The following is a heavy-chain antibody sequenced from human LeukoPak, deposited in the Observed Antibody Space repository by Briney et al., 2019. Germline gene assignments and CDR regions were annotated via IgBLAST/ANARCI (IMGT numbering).Heavy chain of an antibody. J-gene: IGHJ4*02. CDR3: ARVEYGDYAVDY. CDR1: GGTFSSYA. D-gene: IGHD4-17*01. CDR2: IIPIFGTA. V-gene: IGHV1-69*13. Sequence: SVKVSCKASGGTFSSYAISWVRQAPGQGLEWMGGIIPIFGTANYAQKFQGRVTITADESTSTAYMELSSLRSEDTAVYYCARVEYGDYAVDYWGQGTLVTVSS.